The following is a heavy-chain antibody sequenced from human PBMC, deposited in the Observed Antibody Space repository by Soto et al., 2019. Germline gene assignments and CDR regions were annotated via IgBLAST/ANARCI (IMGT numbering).Heavy chain of an antibody. V-gene: IGHV1-69*01. CDR1: GGTFSSYA. CDR3: ARDRYDYDSSGYTHWGYFDY. Sequence: QVQLVQSGAEVKKPGSSVKVSCKASGGTFSSYAISWVRQAPGQGLEWMGGIIPIFGTANYAQKFQGRVTITADESTSTAYMELSSLRSEDTAVYYCARDRYDYDSSGYTHWGYFDYWGQGTLVTVSS. CDR2: IIPIFGTA. D-gene: IGHD3-22*01. J-gene: IGHJ4*02.